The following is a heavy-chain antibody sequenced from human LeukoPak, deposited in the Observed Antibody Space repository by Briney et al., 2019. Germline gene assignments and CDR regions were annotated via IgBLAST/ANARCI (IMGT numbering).Heavy chain of an antibody. Sequence: GGSLRLSCAASGFTFSSYEMNWVRQAPGKGLEWVSYISSSGSTIFYAGSVKGRFTISRDNAKNSLYLQMNSLRAEDTAVYYCAGLLPSYYYYYYMDVWGKGTTVTVSS. CDR1: GFTFSSYE. D-gene: IGHD3-22*01. V-gene: IGHV3-48*03. CDR2: ISSSGSTI. J-gene: IGHJ6*03. CDR3: AGLLPSYYYYYYMDV.